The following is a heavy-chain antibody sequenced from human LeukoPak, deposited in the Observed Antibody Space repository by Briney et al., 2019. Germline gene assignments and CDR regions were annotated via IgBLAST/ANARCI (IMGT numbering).Heavy chain of an antibody. V-gene: IGHV3-23*01. J-gene: IGHJ4*02. Sequence: GGSLRLSCAASGFTFSSYWMHWVRQAPGKGLVWVSAISGSGGSTYYADSVKGRFTISRDNSKNTLYLQMNSLRAEDTAVYYCAKDGSRECSGGSCYSNYWGQGTLVTVSS. CDR3: AKDGSRECSGGSCYSNY. CDR2: ISGSGGST. D-gene: IGHD2-15*01. CDR1: GFTFSSYW.